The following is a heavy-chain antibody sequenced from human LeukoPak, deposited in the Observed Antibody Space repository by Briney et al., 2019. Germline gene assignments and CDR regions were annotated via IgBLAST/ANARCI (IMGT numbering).Heavy chain of an antibody. CDR3: ARDQLELLSNYYYYYGMDV. CDR2: IIPIFGTA. J-gene: IGHJ6*02. CDR1: GGTFSSYA. Sequence: GSSVKVSCKASGGTFSSYAISWVRQAPGQGLEWMGGIIPIFGTANYAQKFQGRVTITADESTSTAYMELSSLRSEDTAVYYCARDQLELLSNYYYYYGMDVWGQGTTVTVSS. V-gene: IGHV1-69*01. D-gene: IGHD2-2*01.